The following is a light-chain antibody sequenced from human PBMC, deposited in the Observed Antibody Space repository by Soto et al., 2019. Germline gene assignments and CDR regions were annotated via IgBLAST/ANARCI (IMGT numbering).Light chain of an antibody. CDR3: QSYDNRLRAV. J-gene: IGLJ1*01. V-gene: IGLV1-40*01. CDR2: GNS. CDR1: GSNIGAGYN. Sequence: QSVLTQPSSVSGDPRQTVTISCTGSGSNIGAGYNVHWYQQLPGTAPKLLIHGNSNRPSGVPDRFSASKSGTSASLAITGLQVEDEGNYYCQSYDNRLRAVFGSGTKVTVL.